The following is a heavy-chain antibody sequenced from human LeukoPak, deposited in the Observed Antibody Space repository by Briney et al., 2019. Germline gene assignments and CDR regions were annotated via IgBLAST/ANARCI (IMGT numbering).Heavy chain of an antibody. CDR3: ARDYYDGSAYYSYYEY. D-gene: IGHD3-22*01. CDR1: RFTFSSYA. J-gene: IGHJ4*02. Sequence: GGSLRLSCAASRFTFSSYAMSWVRQAPGKGLEWVSAISGRGDNTYYADSVKGQFTISRDNSKNTLYLQMNSLRAEDTAVYYCARDYYDGSAYYSYYEYWGQGTLVSVSS. V-gene: IGHV3-23*01. CDR2: ISGRGDNT.